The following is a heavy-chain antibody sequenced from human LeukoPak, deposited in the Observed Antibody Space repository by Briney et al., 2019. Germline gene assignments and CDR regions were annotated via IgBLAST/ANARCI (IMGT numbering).Heavy chain of an antibody. J-gene: IGHJ4*02. Sequence: PSETLSLTCTVSGGSISTSNYYWSWIRQPAGKGLEWIGHIYSSGSTNYNSSPKSRVTISVDTSKNQLSLKLSSVTAADTAVYYCARVVDYGDYEAFDYWGQGTLVTVSS. D-gene: IGHD4-17*01. CDR2: IYSSGST. V-gene: IGHV4-61*09. CDR1: GGSISTSNYY. CDR3: ARVVDYGDYEAFDY.